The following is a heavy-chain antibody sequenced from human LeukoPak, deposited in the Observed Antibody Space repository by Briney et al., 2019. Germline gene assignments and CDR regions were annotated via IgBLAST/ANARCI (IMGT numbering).Heavy chain of an antibody. Sequence: SETLPLTCTVSGGSISSYYWSWIRQPPGKGLEWIGYLYYSGITKYNPSLKSRVTISVDTSKNHFSLRLSSVTAADSAVYYCARSVGATSVDYWGQGTPVTVSS. CDR3: ARSVGATSVDY. CDR1: GGSISSYY. CDR2: LYYSGIT. D-gene: IGHD1-26*01. V-gene: IGHV4-59*08. J-gene: IGHJ4*02.